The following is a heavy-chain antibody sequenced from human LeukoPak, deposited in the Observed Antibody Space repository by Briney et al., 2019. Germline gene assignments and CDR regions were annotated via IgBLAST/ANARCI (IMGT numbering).Heavy chain of an antibody. CDR2: ISYSGST. CDR3: ARSPSGSYPD. V-gene: IGHV4-39*07. J-gene: IGHJ4*02. CDR1: GGSISSTNNY. Sequence: PSETLSLTCTVSGGSISSTNNYWAWIRQPPGKGLEWIGSISYSGSTSYNLSLKRRVTMSIDTSKNHFSLRLSSMTAADTATYYCARSPSGSYPDWGQGTLVTVSS. D-gene: IGHD1-26*01.